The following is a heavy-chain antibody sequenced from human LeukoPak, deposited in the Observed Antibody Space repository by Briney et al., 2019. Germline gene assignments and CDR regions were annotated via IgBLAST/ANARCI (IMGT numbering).Heavy chain of an antibody. J-gene: IGHJ6*03. CDR3: ARMIRRITMVRGVIVYYYYMDV. CDR2: IYYSGST. D-gene: IGHD3-10*01. V-gene: IGHV4-59*12. CDR1: GGSFSGYY. Sequence: SETLSLTCAVYGGSFSGYYWSWIRQPPGKGLEWIGYIYYSGSTNYNPSLKSRVTISVDTSKNQFSLKLSSVTAADTAVYYCARMIRRITMVRGVIVYYYYMDVWGKGTTVTISS.